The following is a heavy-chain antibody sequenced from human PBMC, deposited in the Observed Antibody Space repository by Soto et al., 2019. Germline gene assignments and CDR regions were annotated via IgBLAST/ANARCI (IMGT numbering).Heavy chain of an antibody. CDR3: GKVLVGATGHTDSDS. CDR1: GYSISIGYY. J-gene: IGHJ4*02. Sequence: SEPLSLTCAVSGYSISIGYYWGWIRQPPGRGLEWIGNIDYNGVTYSNPSLKSRVTISRDTSKNQFSLKLTSVTAADTALYYCGKVLVGATGHTDSDSWGPGTLVTVSS. D-gene: IGHD2-15*01. V-gene: IGHV4-38-2*01. CDR2: IDYNGVT.